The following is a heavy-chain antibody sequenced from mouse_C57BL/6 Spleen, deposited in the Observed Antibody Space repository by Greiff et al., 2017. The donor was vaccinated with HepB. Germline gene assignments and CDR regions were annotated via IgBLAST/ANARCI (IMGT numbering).Heavy chain of an antibody. CDR1: GFTFSDYY. J-gene: IGHJ2*01. D-gene: IGHD1-1*02. V-gene: IGHV5-16*01. CDR2: INYDGSST. CDR3: ARELTMYYFDY. Sequence: EVMLVESEGGLVQPGSSMKLSCTASGFTFSDYYMAWVRQVPEKGLEWVANINYDGSSTYYLDSLKSRFIISRDNAKNILYLQMSSLKSEDTATYYCARELTMYYFDYWGQGTTLTVSS.